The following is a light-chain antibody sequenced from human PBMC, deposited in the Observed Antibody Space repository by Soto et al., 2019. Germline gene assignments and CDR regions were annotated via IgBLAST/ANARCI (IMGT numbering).Light chain of an antibody. J-gene: IGKJ4*01. CDR1: QSLLHSNGYNY. Sequence: DIVMTQSPLSLPVTPGEPASISCRSSQSLLHSNGYNYLDWYLKKPGQTPQLLIYLGSNRSHGVPPRFSGSGTGTDFTLKTSRVEAEYVGVYYCMQALQTLLTLGGGNKVQIK. CDR3: MQALQTLLT. CDR2: LGS. V-gene: IGKV2-28*01.